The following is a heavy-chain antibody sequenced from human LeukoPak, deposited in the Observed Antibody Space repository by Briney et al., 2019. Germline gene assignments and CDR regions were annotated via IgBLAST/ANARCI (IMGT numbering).Heavy chain of an antibody. CDR1: GFTFSSYA. Sequence: GGSLRLSCAASGFTFSSYAMSWVRQAPGKGLEWVSAISGSGGSTYCADSVKGRFTISRDNSKNTLYLQMNSLRAGDTAVYYCAKDMTGYLFGYWGQGTLVTVSS. CDR2: ISGSGGST. V-gene: IGHV3-23*01. D-gene: IGHD3-9*01. J-gene: IGHJ4*02. CDR3: AKDMTGYLFGY.